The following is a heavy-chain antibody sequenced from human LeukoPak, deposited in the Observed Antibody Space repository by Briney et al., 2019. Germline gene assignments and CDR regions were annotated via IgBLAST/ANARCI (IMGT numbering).Heavy chain of an antibody. Sequence: PSGTLSLTCAVSGGSISSSSYYWGWIRQPPGKGLDWIGSIFYSGSTYYNPSLKSRVTISVDTSKNQFSLKLSSVTAADTAVYYCARHGSYYGSAPHYYFDYWGQGTLVTVSS. CDR3: ARHGSYYGSAPHYYFDY. CDR1: GGSISSSSYY. V-gene: IGHV4-39*01. D-gene: IGHD3-10*01. J-gene: IGHJ4*02. CDR2: IFYSGST.